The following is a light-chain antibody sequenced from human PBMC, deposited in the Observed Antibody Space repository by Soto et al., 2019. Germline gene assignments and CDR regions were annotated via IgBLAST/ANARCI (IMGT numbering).Light chain of an antibody. V-gene: IGKV2-30*02. CDR1: QSLVHSDGNTY. J-gene: IGKJ2*01. Sequence: DVVMTQSPLSLPVTLGQPASISCRSSQSLVHSDGNTYLNWSHQRPGQSPRRLIYEVSTRDSGVTDRLCGSGSDTDFTLKISGVEAEDVGVYYCMQGTHWPPYTFGQGTKLEIK. CDR3: MQGTHWPPYT. CDR2: EVS.